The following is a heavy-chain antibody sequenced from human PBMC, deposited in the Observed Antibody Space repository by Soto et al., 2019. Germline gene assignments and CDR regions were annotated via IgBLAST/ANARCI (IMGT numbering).Heavy chain of an antibody. J-gene: IGHJ4*02. D-gene: IGHD1-1*01. Sequence: LRLSCAASGFTFSSVAMAWVRQAPGKGLEWVSSITDSGGSTDYADSVEGRFTISRDNSRNTLYLQMNSLRADDTAVYYCAKLYWNPRYFDYWGQGTRVTVSS. CDR2: ITDSGGST. CDR1: GFTFSSVA. V-gene: IGHV3-23*01. CDR3: AKLYWNPRYFDY.